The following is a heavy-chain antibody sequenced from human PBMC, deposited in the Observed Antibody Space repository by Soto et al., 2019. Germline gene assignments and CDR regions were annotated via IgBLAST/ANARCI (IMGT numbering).Heavy chain of an antibody. J-gene: IGHJ4*02. CDR3: ARDKITGLFDY. Sequence: SETLSLTCTVSGGSISSGGYSWSWIRQPPGKGLEWIGSIYHSGSTNYNPSLKSRVTISVDTSKNQFSLKLTSVTAADTAVYYCARDKITGLFDYWGQGTLVTVSS. V-gene: IGHV4-30-2*01. CDR2: IYHSGST. D-gene: IGHD2-8*02. CDR1: GGSISSGGYS.